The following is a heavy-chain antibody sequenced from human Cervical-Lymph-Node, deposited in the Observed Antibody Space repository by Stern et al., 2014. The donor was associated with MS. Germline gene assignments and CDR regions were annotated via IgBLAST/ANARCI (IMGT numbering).Heavy chain of an antibody. CDR1: GYSFTSYA. J-gene: IGHJ4*02. CDR3: ARDWGSSGIEASDYGGFEQDY. V-gene: IGHV7-4-1*02. CDR2: INTYTGNP. Sequence: QVQLVQSGSELKKPGASVKVSCRTSGYSFTSYAIIWVRQAPGQGLEWMGWINTYTGNPTYAQGFTGRFVFSLDTSVNTAYLQISSLRAEDTAMYYCARDWGSSGIEASDYGGFEQDYWGQGTLVTVSS. D-gene: IGHD5-12*01.